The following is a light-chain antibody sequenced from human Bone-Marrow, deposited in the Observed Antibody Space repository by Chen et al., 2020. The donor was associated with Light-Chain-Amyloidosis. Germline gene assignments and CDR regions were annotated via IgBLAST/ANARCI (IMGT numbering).Light chain of an antibody. J-gene: IGLJ3*02. CDR3: QVWDRSSDRPV. CDR1: NIGSTS. V-gene: IGLV3-21*02. Sequence: SYVLTQPSSVSVAPGQTATIACGGNNIGSTSVHWYQQTPGQAPLLVVYDDSARPSGIPERLSGSNSGNTATLTISRFEAGDEADYYCQVWDRSSDRPVFGGGTKLTVL. CDR2: DDS.